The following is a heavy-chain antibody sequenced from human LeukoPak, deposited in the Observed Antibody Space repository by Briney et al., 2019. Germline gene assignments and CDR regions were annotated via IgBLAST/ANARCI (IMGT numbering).Heavy chain of an antibody. CDR1: GFTFDSYD. CDR3: TLTSVRGRVYGMDV. V-gene: IGHV3-23*01. D-gene: IGHD3-10*01. J-gene: IGHJ6*04. CDR2: TSASGGRT. Sequence: GGSLRLSCAASGFTFDSYDMGWVRQAPGKGLEWVSGTSASGGRTYYADSVKGRFTISRDNSKNTLYLQMNSLRAEDTAVYYCTLTSVRGRVYGMDVWGEGTTVTVSS.